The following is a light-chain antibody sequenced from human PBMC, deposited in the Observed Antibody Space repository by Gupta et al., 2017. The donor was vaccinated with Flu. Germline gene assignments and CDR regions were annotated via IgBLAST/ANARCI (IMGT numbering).Light chain of an antibody. J-gene: IGLJ1*01. CDR2: EVS. CDR1: SSDVGGYNY. Sequence: QSALTQPASVSGSPGQSITISCTGTSSDVGGYNYVSWYQQHPDKAPKLMIYEVSNRPSGVSNRFSASNSGTTAPPTIAGLQAEDDDYYYCSSYTSSSSVFGTGTKVTVL. V-gene: IGLV2-14*01. CDR3: SSYTSSSSV.